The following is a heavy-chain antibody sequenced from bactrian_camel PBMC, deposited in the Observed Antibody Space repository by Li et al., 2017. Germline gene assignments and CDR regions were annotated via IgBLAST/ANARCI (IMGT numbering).Heavy chain of an antibody. J-gene: IGHJ4*01. CDR3: SVATTSGTFNY. CDR1: GYTSSSCA. D-gene: IGHD5*01. Sequence: VQLVESGGGSVQPGGSLRLSCAASGYTSSSCAMGWFRQAPGKGLEWVSRINNDGDTTYYAHSVKGRFTMSRDNAKNTVYLQMNSLKPEDTAQYYCSVATTSGTFNYWGQGTQVTVS. V-gene: IGHV3S40*01. CDR2: INNDGDTT.